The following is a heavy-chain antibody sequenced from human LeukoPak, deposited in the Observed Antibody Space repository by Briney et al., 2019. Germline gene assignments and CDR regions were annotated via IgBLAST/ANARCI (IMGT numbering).Heavy chain of an antibody. V-gene: IGHV4-34*01. J-gene: IGHJ4*02. CDR3: ARGPMKQWLNDY. CDR1: GGSFSGYY. D-gene: IGHD6-19*01. Sequence: SETLSLTCAVYGGSFSGYYWSWMRQPTGKGLEWIGEINHSGSTNYNPSLKSRVTISVDTSKNQFSLKLSSVTAADTAVYYCARGPMKQWLNDYWGQGTLVTVSS. CDR2: INHSGST.